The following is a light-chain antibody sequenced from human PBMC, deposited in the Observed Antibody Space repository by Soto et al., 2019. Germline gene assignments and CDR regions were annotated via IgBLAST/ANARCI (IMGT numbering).Light chain of an antibody. CDR2: GVT. CDR1: SSDVGGYDY. J-gene: IGLJ1*01. V-gene: IGLV2-11*01. CDR3: AAWDDSLNGYV. Sequence: QSALTQPRSVSGSPGQSVTISCTGTSSDVGGYDYVSWYQQHPGKAPKLMIYGVTKRPSGVPDRFSGSKSGTSASLAISGLQSEDEADYYCAAWDDSLNGYVFGTGTKVTVL.